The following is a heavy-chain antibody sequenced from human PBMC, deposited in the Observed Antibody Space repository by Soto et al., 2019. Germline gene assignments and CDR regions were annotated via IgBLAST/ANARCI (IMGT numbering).Heavy chain of an antibody. CDR2: IKQDGSEK. Sequence: EVQLVESGGGLVQPGGSLRPSCAASGFTFSSYWMSWVRQAPGKGLEWVANIKQDGSEKYYVDSVKGRFTISRDNAKNSLYLQMNSLRAEDTAVYYCLVVPAAIVAFDIWGQGTMVTVSS. J-gene: IGHJ3*02. CDR1: GFTFSSYW. D-gene: IGHD2-2*01. V-gene: IGHV3-7*03. CDR3: LVVPAAIVAFDI.